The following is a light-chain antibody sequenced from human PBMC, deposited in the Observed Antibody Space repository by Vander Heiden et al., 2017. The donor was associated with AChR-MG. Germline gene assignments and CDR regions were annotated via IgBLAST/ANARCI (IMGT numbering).Light chain of an antibody. CDR3: HQYGSSPRA. V-gene: IGKV3-20*01. Sequence: MFLPQSPATLSLSPGETVTLSCRASQIVSSNYLAWYQHRLGQAPRLLIYGASSRATGSPDRFSGSGSGTDFTLTISRLEAEDFAVYYCHQYGSSPRAFGPGTRVEI. CDR2: GAS. J-gene: IGKJ1*01. CDR1: QIVSSNY.